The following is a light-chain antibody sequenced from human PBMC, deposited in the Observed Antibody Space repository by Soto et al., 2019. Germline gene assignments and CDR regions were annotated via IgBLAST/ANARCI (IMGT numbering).Light chain of an antibody. CDR2: AAS. V-gene: IGKV1-8*01. J-gene: IGKJ4*01. CDR3: QQYYSYPT. Sequence: AIRMTQSPSSLSASTGDRVTITCRAGQGISSYLAWYQQKPGKAPKLLIFAASTLQSGVPSRFSGSGSGTDFTLTISCLQSEDFATYYYQQYYSYPTFGGGTKVEIK. CDR1: QGISSY.